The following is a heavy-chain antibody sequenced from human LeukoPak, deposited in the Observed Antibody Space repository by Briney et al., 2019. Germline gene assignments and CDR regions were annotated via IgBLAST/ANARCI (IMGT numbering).Heavy chain of an antibody. D-gene: IGHD3-3*01. V-gene: IGHV4-34*01. Sequence: SETLSLTCAVYGGSFIGYYWSWIRQPPGKGLEWIGEINYSGGANYNPSLKSRVTISADTSKSQFSLKLGSVTAADTAVYYCARVPLRFLEPFDYWGQGTLVTVSS. CDR3: ARVPLRFLEPFDY. CDR1: GGSFIGYY. CDR2: INYSGGA. J-gene: IGHJ4*02.